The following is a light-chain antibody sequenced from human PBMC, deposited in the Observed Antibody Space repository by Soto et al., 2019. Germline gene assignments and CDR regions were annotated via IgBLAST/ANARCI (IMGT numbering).Light chain of an antibody. J-gene: IGKJ5*01. Sequence: EIELTQSPVTLSLSPGDRATISCRASQSVSSSYFAWYQQKPGQAHRLLIYAASSRSTGIPDRLSGSGSRTDFTLTISRLEPEDFAVYYCQHYGSSPLGTFGQGTRLEI. CDR3: QHYGSSPLGT. CDR1: QSVSSSY. CDR2: AAS. V-gene: IGKV3-20*01.